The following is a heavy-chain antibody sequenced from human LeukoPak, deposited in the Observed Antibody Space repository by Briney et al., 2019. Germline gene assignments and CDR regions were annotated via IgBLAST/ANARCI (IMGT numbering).Heavy chain of an antibody. CDR3: ARDGPGGYLDY. V-gene: IGHV3-74*01. Sequence: GGSLRLSCAASGFTFSSYWMHWVRQAPGKGLVWVSRINSDGSTTNYADSVKGRFTISRDNAKNTVYLQMNSLRAEDTAVYYCARDGPGGYLDYWGQGTLVTVSS. CDR1: GFTFSSYW. D-gene: IGHD3-16*01. CDR2: INSDGSTT. J-gene: IGHJ4*02.